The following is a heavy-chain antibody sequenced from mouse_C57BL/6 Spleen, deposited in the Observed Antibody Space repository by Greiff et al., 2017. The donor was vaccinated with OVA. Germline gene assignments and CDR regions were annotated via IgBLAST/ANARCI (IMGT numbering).Heavy chain of an antibody. CDR2: IHPNSGST. D-gene: IGHD1-1*01. CDR1: GYTFTSYW. Sequence: VQLQQPGAELVKPGASVKLSCKASGYTFTSYWMHWVKQRPGQGLEWIGMIHPNSGSTNYNEKFKSKATLTVDKSSSTAYMQLSSLTSEDSAVYYGASPYYGSSPYYAMDYWGQGTSVTVSS. V-gene: IGHV1-64*01. J-gene: IGHJ4*01. CDR3: ASPYYGSSPYYAMDY.